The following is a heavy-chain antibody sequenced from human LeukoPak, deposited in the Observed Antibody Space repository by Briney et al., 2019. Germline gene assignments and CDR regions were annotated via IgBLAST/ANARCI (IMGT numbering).Heavy chain of an antibody. CDR2: ISSSSSYI. Sequence: GGSLRLSCVASGFTFSSYSMNWVRQAPGKGLEWVSSISSSSSYIYYADSVKRRFTISRDNAKNSLYLQMNSLRAEDTAVYYCARGLSSLPGLTDYWGQGTLVTVSS. CDR3: ARGLSSLPGLTDY. D-gene: IGHD6-19*01. V-gene: IGHV3-21*01. J-gene: IGHJ4*02. CDR1: GFTFSSYS.